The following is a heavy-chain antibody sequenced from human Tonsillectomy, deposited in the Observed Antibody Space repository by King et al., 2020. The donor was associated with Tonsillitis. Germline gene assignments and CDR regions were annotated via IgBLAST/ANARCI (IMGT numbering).Heavy chain of an antibody. V-gene: IGHV3-48*01. D-gene: IGHD3-9*01. Sequence: VQLVESGGGLVQPGGSLRLSCAASGFTFSSDSMNWVRQAPGKGLEWVSYISSSSSTMYYADSVKGRFTISRDNAKNSLYLQMNSLRAEDTAVYYCARDASYYDILTGYRPYYFDYWGQGTLVTVSS. CDR2: ISSSSSTM. CDR1: GFTFSSDS. J-gene: IGHJ4*02. CDR3: ARDASYYDILTGYRPYYFDY.